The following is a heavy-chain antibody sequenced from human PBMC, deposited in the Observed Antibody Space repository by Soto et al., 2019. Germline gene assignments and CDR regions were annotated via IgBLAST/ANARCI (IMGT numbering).Heavy chain of an antibody. CDR1: GGSVSSGSHY. CDR2: IYYTGST. V-gene: IGHV4-61*01. Sequence: SETLSLTCTVSGGSVSSGSHYLTWIRQSPGKGLEWIGYIYYTGSTNYNPSLKSRVTISVDTSKNQFSLKLSSVTAADTAVYYCAGAAAGTYYYYGMDVWGQGTTVTVSS. D-gene: IGHD6-13*01. CDR3: AGAAAGTYYYYGMDV. J-gene: IGHJ6*02.